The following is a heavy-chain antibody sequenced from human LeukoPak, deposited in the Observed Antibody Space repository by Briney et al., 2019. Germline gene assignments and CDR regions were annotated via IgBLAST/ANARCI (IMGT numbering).Heavy chain of an antibody. CDR1: GFTFSSYA. D-gene: IGHD6-19*01. J-gene: IGHJ4*02. Sequence: PGRSLRLSCAASGFTFSSYAMHWVRQAPGKGLEWVAVISYDGSNKYYADSVKGRFTISRDTSKNTLYLQMNSLRAEDTTVYYCAREGSGRGVFDYWGQGTLVTVSS. CDR3: AREGSGRGVFDY. V-gene: IGHV3-30*04. CDR2: ISYDGSNK.